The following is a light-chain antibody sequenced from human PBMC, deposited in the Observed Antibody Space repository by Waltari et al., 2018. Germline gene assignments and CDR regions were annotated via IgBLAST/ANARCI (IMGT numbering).Light chain of an antibody. V-gene: IGKV1-39*01. Sequence: DIQMTQSPSSLSASVGDRVTITCRASQTLSNYVNWYQQKPGEAPKLLIHGAFSLQSGVASRCSGSGSGTDFTLTISSLQPEDFATYYCHQSRSLPDTFGQGTKLEI. CDR1: QTLSNY. J-gene: IGKJ2*01. CDR2: GAF. CDR3: HQSRSLPDT.